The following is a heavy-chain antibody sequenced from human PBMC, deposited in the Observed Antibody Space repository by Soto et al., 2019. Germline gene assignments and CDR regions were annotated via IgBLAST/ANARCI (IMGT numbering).Heavy chain of an antibody. D-gene: IGHD2-15*01. CDR2: IYPVDADT. Sequence: LGEDLKISCMGSGYSFNSYWIGLVRQMPGKGLEWMGIIYPVDADTRYIPSFQGQFTISADKSISTSYLQWSSLKAPATAMYYCARRGKGQGAGGYQAYYYGMDVWGKGTTVTVSS. J-gene: IGHJ6*04. CDR1: GYSFNSYW. V-gene: IGHV5-51*01. CDR3: ARRGKGQGAGGYQAYYYGMDV.